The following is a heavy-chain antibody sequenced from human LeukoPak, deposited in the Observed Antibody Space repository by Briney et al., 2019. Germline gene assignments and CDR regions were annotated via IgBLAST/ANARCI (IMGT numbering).Heavy chain of an antibody. D-gene: IGHD3-22*01. CDR1: GYTFTDYY. CDR2: ISAYNGNT. CDR3: ARAGVVVSYDAFDI. Sequence: ASVKVSCKASGYTFTDYYIHWVRQAPGQGLEWMGWISAYNGNTNYAQKLQGRVTMTTDTSTSTAYMELRSLRSDDTAVYYCARAGVVVSYDAFDIWGQGTMVTVSS. V-gene: IGHV1-18*04. J-gene: IGHJ3*02.